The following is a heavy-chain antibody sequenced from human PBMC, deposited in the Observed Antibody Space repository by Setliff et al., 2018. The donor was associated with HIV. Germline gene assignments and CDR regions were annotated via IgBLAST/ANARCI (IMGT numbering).Heavy chain of an antibody. CDR3: ARGRDYTGSWFRPFYLDF. V-gene: IGHV4-34*01. J-gene: IGHJ4*01. CDR1: GGSFSAYH. D-gene: IGHD3-3*01. CDR2: INHSGST. Sequence: PSETLSLTCAVYGGSFSAYHWSGIRQTPGKGLEWLGEINHSGSTAYNLALESRVSMSIDTSKNQFSLKLTSVTAADTAIYYCARGRDYTGSWFRPFYLDFWGHGNLVTVSS.